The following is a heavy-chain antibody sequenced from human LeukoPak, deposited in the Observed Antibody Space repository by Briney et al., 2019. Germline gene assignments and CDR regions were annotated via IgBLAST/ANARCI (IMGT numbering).Heavy chain of an antibody. CDR3: ARDLAPINYDFWSGYYRNAFDI. CDR1: GFTVSSNY. V-gene: IGHV3-66*02. Sequence: GGSLRLSCAASGFTVSSNYMSWVRQAPGKGLEWVSVIYSGGSTYYADSVKGRFTISRDNSKNTLYIQMNSLRAEDTAVYYCARDLAPINYDFWSGYYRNAFDIWGQGTMVTVSS. D-gene: IGHD3-3*01. CDR2: IYSGGST. J-gene: IGHJ3*02.